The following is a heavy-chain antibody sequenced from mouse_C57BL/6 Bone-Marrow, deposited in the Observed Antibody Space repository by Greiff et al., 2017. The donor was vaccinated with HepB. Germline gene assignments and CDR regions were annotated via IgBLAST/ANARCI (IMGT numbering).Heavy chain of an antibody. CDR3: ARSSTVVAHYAMDY. CDR1: YFAFMASA. CDR2: FPMYSDAT. Sequence: LMESGAELVRPGSSVKLSCKDSYFAFMASAMHWVKQRPGHGLEWIGSFPMYSDATEYSENFKGKATLTANTSSSTSYMELSSLTSEDSAVYYCARSSTVVAHYAMDYWGQGTSVTVSS. J-gene: IGHJ4*01. V-gene: IGHV1-49*01. D-gene: IGHD1-1*01.